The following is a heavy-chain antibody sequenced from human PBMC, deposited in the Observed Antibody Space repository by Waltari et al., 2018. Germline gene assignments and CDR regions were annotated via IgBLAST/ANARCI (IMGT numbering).Heavy chain of an antibody. Sequence: EVQLVESGGGLVQPGGSLRLSCAASGFTFSSYEMNWVRQAPGKGLEWVSYISSSGSTRYYADSVKGRFTISRDNAKNSLYLQMNSLRAEDTAVYYCARDSFPIVVVVPDAFDIWGQGTMVTVSS. CDR3: ARDSFPIVVVVPDAFDI. J-gene: IGHJ3*02. D-gene: IGHD2-15*01. CDR1: GFTFSSYE. CDR2: ISSSGSTR. V-gene: IGHV3-48*03.